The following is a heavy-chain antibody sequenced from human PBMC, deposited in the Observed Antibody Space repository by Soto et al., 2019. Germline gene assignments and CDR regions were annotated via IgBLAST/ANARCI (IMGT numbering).Heavy chain of an antibody. V-gene: IGHV3-23*01. CDR1: GVTFSSYA. CDR3: AKGVPGIAVAGTGYFQH. CDR2: ISGSGDST. D-gene: IGHD6-19*01. J-gene: IGHJ1*01. Sequence: PGGSLRLSCASSGVTFSSYAMSWVRQATGKGLEWVSGISGSGDSTYYADSVKGRFTISRDNSKNTLYLQMNSLRAEDTAVYYCAKGVPGIAVAGTGYFQHWGQGTLVTVSS.